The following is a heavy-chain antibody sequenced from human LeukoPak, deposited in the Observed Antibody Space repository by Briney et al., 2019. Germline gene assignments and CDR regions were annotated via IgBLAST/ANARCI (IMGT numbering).Heavy chain of an antibody. CDR1: GFTFSSHG. Sequence: SGGSLRLSCAASGFTFSSHGINWVRQAPGKGLEWVSGISPSGDITYYTDSVQGRFTISRDNSKNTLYLQMNSLRAEDTAVYYCARRITGTTSDSFDYWGQGTLVTVSS. J-gene: IGHJ4*02. CDR2: ISPSGDIT. V-gene: IGHV3-23*01. CDR3: ARRITGTTSDSFDY. D-gene: IGHD1-20*01.